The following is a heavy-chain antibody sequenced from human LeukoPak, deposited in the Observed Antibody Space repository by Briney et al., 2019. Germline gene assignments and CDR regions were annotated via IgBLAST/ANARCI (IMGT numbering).Heavy chain of an antibody. CDR2: IYYTGT. V-gene: IGHV4-59*02. Sequence: SETLSLTCTVSGGSVTDQYWSWIRQSPGKGLEWIGYIYYTGTSYNPSLKSRVTISADTSKNQFSLELISVTAADTAVYYCASRKLGNDYWGQGTLVTVSS. D-gene: IGHD7-27*01. CDR1: GGSVTDQY. CDR3: ASRKLGNDY. J-gene: IGHJ4*02.